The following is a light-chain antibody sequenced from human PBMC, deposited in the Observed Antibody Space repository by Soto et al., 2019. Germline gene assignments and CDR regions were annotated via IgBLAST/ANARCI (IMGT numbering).Light chain of an antibody. CDR2: GNS. CDR1: SSNIGAGYD. Sequence: QSVLTQPASVSGAPGQTVTISCTGTSSNIGAGYDVHWYQQLPGTAPKLLIYGNSKRPSGVPDRFSGSKSGTSASLAITGLQAEDEADCYCQSYGSSLSVVFGGGTKLTVL. V-gene: IGLV1-40*01. J-gene: IGLJ2*01. CDR3: QSYGSSLSVV.